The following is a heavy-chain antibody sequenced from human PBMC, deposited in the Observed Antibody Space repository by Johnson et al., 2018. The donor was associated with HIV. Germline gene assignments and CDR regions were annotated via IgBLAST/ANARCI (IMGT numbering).Heavy chain of an antibody. CDR1: GFTVSSNY. Sequence: VQLVEYGGGVIRPGGSLRLSCAASGFTVSSNYMSWVRQAPGKGLEWVSVISDSGSTYYADSVKGRFTISRDNSKNTLYLQMNSLRADDTAIYYCAQDLDTLAPYVAFDMWGQGTMVTVSS. J-gene: IGHJ3*02. V-gene: IGHV3-53*01. CDR3: AQDLDTLAPYVAFDM. D-gene: IGHD2-15*01. CDR2: ISDSGST.